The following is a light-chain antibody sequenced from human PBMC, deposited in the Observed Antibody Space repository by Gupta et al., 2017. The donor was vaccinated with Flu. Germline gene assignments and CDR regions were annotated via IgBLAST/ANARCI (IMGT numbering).Light chain of an antibody. Sequence: EIVITQSPATLSVSPGEIATLSCRASQSVSSNLAWYQQKPGQAPRLLIYGASPRSTALPARYSGSGSGTEFTLTISSLQSEDFAVYYCQQYDNWPWTFGQETRVEIK. CDR1: QSVSSN. J-gene: IGKJ1*01. V-gene: IGKV3-15*01. CDR3: QQYDNWPWT. CDR2: GAS.